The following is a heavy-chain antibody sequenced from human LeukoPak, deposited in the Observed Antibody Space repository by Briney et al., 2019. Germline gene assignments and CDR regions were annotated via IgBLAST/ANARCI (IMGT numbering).Heavy chain of an antibody. D-gene: IGHD3-10*01. V-gene: IGHV3-53*04. CDR2: IYSGGST. CDR3: ARELGRGTMVRGFYYYGMDV. J-gene: IGHJ6*02. CDR1: GFTVSSNY. Sequence: GGSLRLSCAASGFTVSSNYMSWVRQAPGKGLEWVPVIYSGGSTYYADSVKGRLTISRHNSKNTLYLQMNSLRAEDTAVYYCARELGRGTMVRGFYYYGMDVWGQGTTVTVSS.